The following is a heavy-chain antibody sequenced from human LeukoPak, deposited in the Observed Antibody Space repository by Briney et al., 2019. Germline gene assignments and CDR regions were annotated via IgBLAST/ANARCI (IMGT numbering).Heavy chain of an antibody. Sequence: GGSLRLSCAASGFTFSSYSMNWVRQAPGEGLEWVSSISSSSSYIYYADSVKGRFTISRNNTKNSLYLQMNSLRDEDTAVSVCAKVGPSRVRGLIRGGARYYCIYMYVWGKGTTVTSSS. V-gene: IGHV3-21*04. D-gene: IGHD3-10*01. CDR1: GFTFSSYS. CDR2: ISSSSSYI. CDR3: AKVGPSRVRGLIRGGARYYCIYMYV. J-gene: IGHJ6*03.